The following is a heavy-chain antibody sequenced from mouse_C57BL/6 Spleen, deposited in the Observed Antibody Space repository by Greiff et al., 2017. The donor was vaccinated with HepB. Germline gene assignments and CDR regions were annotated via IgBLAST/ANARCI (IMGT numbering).Heavy chain of an antibody. CDR1: GFTFSDYG. Sequence: EVMLVESGGGLVKPGGSLKLSCAASGFTFSDYGMNWVRQAPEKGLEWVAYISSGSSTIYYADTVKGRFTISRDNAKNTLFLQMTSLRSEDTAMYYCSRGDTTVVAHWYFDVWGTGTTVTVSS. CDR3: SRGDTTVVAHWYFDV. D-gene: IGHD1-1*01. V-gene: IGHV5-17*01. CDR2: ISSGSSTI. J-gene: IGHJ1*03.